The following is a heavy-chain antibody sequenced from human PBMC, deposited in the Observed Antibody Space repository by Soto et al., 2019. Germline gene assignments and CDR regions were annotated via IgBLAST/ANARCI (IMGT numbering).Heavy chain of an antibody. CDR1: GDFVCCGSYY. CDR2: IYNSGST. D-gene: IGHD1-20*01. J-gene: IGHJ4*02. Sequence: PSETLSLTCTVSGDFVCCGSYYRRWIRTPPGKGLEWIGYIYNSGSTNYNPSLKSRVTISVDTSKNQFSLKLSSVTAADTAVSYCARDLGASITILDSGDQETLVTVSS. CDR3: ARDLGASITILDS. V-gene: IGHV4-61*01.